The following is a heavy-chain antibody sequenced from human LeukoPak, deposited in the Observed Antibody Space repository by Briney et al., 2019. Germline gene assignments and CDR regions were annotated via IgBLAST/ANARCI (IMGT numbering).Heavy chain of an antibody. V-gene: IGHV4-39*01. CDR3: ARGTVGYCSGGSCQGWFDP. CDR2: IYYSGST. CDR1: SGSISSSSYY. J-gene: IGHJ5*02. Sequence: PSETLSLTCTVSSGSISSSSYYWGWIRQPPGKGLEWIGSIYYSGSTYYNPSLKSRVTISVDTSKNQFSLKLSSVTAADTAVYYCARGTVGYCSGGSCQGWFDPWGQGTLVTVSS. D-gene: IGHD2-15*01.